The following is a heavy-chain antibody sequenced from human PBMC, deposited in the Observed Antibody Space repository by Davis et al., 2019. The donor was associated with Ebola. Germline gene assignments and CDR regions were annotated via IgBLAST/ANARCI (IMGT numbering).Heavy chain of an antibody. J-gene: IGHJ6*04. V-gene: IGHV1-18*04. Sequence: ASVKVSCKASGYTFTSYGISWVRQAPGQGLEWMGWISAYNGNTNYAQKLQGRVTMTTDTSTNTAYMELRSLRSDDTAVYYCARGSGYYGSGSYTEYYFGMDVWGKGTTVIVSS. CDR2: ISAYNGNT. CDR3: ARGSGYYGSGSYTEYYFGMDV. CDR1: GYTFTSYG. D-gene: IGHD3-10*01.